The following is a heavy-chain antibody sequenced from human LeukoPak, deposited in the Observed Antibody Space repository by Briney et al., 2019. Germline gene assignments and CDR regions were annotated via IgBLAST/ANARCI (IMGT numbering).Heavy chain of an antibody. CDR2: INTAGDP. J-gene: IGHJ3*02. CDR3: ARGIRAGVWAFDI. CDR1: GFTVGNYD. Sequence: GGSLRLSCAASGFTVGNYDLHWVRQGTGKGLEWVSGINTAGDPYYPGSVKGRFTISRENAKKSLHLQMNSLRDGDTAVYYCARGIRAGVWAFDIWGQGTMVTVAS. V-gene: IGHV3-13*04. D-gene: IGHD3-10*01.